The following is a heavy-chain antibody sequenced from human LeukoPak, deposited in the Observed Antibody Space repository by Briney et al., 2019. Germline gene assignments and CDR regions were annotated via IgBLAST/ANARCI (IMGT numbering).Heavy chain of an antibody. CDR3: ARRRGYSYGFGY. D-gene: IGHD5-18*01. V-gene: IGHV4-34*01. CDR1: GGSFSGYY. Sequence: SETLSLTCAVSGGSFSGYYWSWIRQPPGQGLEWIGEIKHSGSTNYNPSLKSRVTISVDTSKNQFSLKLSSVTAADTAVYYCARRRGYSYGFGYWGQGTLVTVSS. CDR2: IKHSGST. J-gene: IGHJ4*02.